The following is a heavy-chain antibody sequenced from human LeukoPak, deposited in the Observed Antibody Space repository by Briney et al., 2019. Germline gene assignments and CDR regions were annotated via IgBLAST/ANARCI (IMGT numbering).Heavy chain of an antibody. D-gene: IGHD5-12*01. V-gene: IGHV4-59*01. CDR3: ARGLLVGNSGYYFDY. CDR2: IHYSGST. Sequence: SETLSLTCTVSGGSISSYYWTWIRQPPGKGLEWIGYIHYSGSTNYHPPLKSRVSLSVDTSKKQLSLELSSVTAADTAMYYCARGLLVGNSGYYFDYWGQGTLVTVSS. J-gene: IGHJ4*02. CDR1: GGSISSYY.